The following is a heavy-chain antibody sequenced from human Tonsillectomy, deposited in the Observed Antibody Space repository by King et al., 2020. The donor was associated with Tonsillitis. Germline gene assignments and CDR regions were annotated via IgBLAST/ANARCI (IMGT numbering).Heavy chain of an antibody. V-gene: IGHV3-66*01. J-gene: IGHJ4*02. CDR3: ARERSGADTAMLY. CDR1: GFTVSSNY. CDR2: IYSGGST. Sequence: VQLVQSGGGLVQPGRSLRLSCAASGFTVSSNYMSWVRQAPGKGLEWVSVIYSGGSTYCADSVKDRCIISRDNFKNTLYLQMNSLRAEDTAVYYCARERSGADTAMLYWGQGTLVTVSS. D-gene: IGHD5-18*01.